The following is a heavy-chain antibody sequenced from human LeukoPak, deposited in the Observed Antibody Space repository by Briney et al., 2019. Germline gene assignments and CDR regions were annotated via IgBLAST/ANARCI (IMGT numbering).Heavy chain of an antibody. D-gene: IGHD4-17*01. J-gene: IGHJ4*02. Sequence: SVKVSCKASGGTFSSYAISWVRQAPGQGLEWMGGIIPIFGIANYAQKFQGRVTITADESTSTAYMELSSLRSEDTAVYYCARMGNYGDHIDYWGQGTLVTVSS. V-gene: IGHV1-69*13. CDR2: IIPIFGIA. CDR3: ARMGNYGDHIDY. CDR1: GGTFSSYA.